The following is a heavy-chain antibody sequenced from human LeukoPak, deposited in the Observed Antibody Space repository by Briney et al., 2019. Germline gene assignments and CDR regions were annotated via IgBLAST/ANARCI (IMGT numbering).Heavy chain of an antibody. CDR3: ARRERGFDDYGDYLFDY. CDR1: GYSISSGYY. D-gene: IGHD4-17*01. CDR2: IYHSGST. Sequence: SETLSLTCTVSGYSISSGYYWGWIRQPPGKGLEWIGSIYHSGSTYYNPSLKSRVTISVDTSKNQFSLKLSSVTAADTAVYYCARRERGFDDYGDYLFDYWGQGTLVTVSS. V-gene: IGHV4-38-2*02. J-gene: IGHJ4*02.